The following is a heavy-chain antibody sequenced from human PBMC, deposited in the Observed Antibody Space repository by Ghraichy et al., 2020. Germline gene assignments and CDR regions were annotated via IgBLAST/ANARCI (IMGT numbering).Heavy chain of an antibody. CDR2: ISGSGGST. V-gene: IGHV3-23*01. CDR3: AKDQKRPKGIVVVPAAPGPIDY. CDR1: GFTFSSYA. D-gene: IGHD2-2*01. J-gene: IGHJ4*02. Sequence: GGSLRLSCAASGFTFSSYAMSWVRQAPGKGLEWVSAISGSGGSTYYADSVKGRFTISRDNSKNTLYLQMNSLRAEDTAVYYCAKDQKRPKGIVVVPAAPGPIDYWGQGTLVTVSS.